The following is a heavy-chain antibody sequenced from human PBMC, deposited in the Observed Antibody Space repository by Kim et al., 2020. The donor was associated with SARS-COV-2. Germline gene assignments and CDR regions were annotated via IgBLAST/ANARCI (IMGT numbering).Heavy chain of an antibody. Sequence: GGSLRLSCAASGFTFSNAWMSWVRQAPGKGLEWVGRIKSKTDGGTTDYAAPVKGRFTISRDDSKNTLYLQMNSLKTEDTAVYYCTTDGGVSSDKRERRQYDAFDIWGQGTMVTVSS. CDR2: IKSKTDGGTT. D-gene: IGHD3-16*01. CDR1: GFTFSNAW. CDR3: TTDGGVSSDKRERRQYDAFDI. V-gene: IGHV3-15*01. J-gene: IGHJ3*02.